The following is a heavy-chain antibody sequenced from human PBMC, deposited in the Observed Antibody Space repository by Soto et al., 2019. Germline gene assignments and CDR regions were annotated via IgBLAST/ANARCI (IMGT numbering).Heavy chain of an antibody. J-gene: IGHJ4*02. CDR1: GFTFSSYW. V-gene: IGHV3-74*01. Sequence: GGSLRLSCAASGFTFSSYWMHWVRQAPGKGLVWVSRINSDGSSTSYADSVKGRFTISRDNAKNTLYLQMNSLRGEDTAVYYCARLRIAAAGTPFDYWGQGTLVTVSS. D-gene: IGHD6-13*01. CDR2: INSDGSST. CDR3: ARLRIAAAGTPFDY.